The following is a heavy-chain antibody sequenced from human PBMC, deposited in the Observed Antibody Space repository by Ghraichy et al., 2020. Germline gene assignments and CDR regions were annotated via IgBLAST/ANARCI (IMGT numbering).Heavy chain of an antibody. CDR3: AGSIGDVSARYLDY. CDR2: ISSSSVTK. J-gene: IGHJ4*02. V-gene: IGHV3-48*01. Sequence: GGSLRLSCAIGGFTFSSCSMNWVRQAPGKGLEWVSYISSSSVTKYYADSVNGRFTISRDNAKSLLFLQMNSLTAEDTAIYYCAGSIGDVSARYLDYWGQGTLGTVPS. D-gene: IGHD3-3*01. CDR1: GFTFSSCS.